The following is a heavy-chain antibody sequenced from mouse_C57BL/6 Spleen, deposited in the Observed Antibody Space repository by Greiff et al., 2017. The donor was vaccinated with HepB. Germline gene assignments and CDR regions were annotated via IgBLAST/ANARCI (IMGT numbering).Heavy chain of an antibody. CDR3: ARHTHYYGSSYGYAMDY. V-gene: IGHV1-62-2*01. J-gene: IGHJ4*01. CDR1: GYTFTEYT. CDR2: FYPGSGSI. D-gene: IGHD1-1*01. Sequence: VQLQQSGAELVKPGASVKLSCKASGYTFTEYTIHWVKQRSGQGLEWIGWFYPGSGSIKYNEKFKDKATLTADKSSSTVYMELSRLTSEDSAVYFCARHTHYYGSSYGYAMDYWGQGTSVTVSS.